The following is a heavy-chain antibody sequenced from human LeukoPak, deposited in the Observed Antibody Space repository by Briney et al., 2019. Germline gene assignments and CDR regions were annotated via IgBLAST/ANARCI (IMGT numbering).Heavy chain of an antibody. Sequence: GGSLRLSCAASGFTFSSYAMHWVRQAPGKGLEWVAVISYDGSNKYYADSVKGRFTISRDNSKNTLYLQMNSLRAEDTAVYYCAKVGAAAHSFYAFDIWGQGTMVTVSS. CDR3: AKVGAAAHSFYAFDI. CDR2: ISYDGSNK. J-gene: IGHJ3*02. V-gene: IGHV3-30-3*01. CDR1: GFTFSSYA. D-gene: IGHD6-13*01.